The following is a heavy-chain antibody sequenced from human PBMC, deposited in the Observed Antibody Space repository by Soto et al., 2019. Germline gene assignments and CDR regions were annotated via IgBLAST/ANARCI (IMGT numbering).Heavy chain of an antibody. Sequence: GGSLRLSCAASGFTFSSYSMNWVRQAPGKGLEWVSSISSSSSYIYYADSVKGRFTISRDNAKNSLYLQMNSLRAEDTAVYYCARDGPRVPDAIPHYYYYYYGMDVWGQGTTVTVSS. CDR2: ISSSSSYI. V-gene: IGHV3-21*01. D-gene: IGHD2-2*01. CDR3: ARDGPRVPDAIPHYYYYYYGMDV. J-gene: IGHJ6*02. CDR1: GFTFSSYS.